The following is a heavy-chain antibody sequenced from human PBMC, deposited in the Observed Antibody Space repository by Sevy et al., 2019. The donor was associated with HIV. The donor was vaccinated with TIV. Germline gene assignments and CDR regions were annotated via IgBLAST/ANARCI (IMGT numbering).Heavy chain of an antibody. CDR2: IYPGDSDT. Sequence: RGESLKISCKGSGYSFTSYWIGWVRQMPGKGLEWMGIIYPGDSDTRYSPSFQGQVTISADKSINTAYLQWSSLKASDTAMYYCARQDPTYSYGMDVWGQGTTVTVSS. D-gene: IGHD1-1*01. CDR3: ARQDPTYSYGMDV. J-gene: IGHJ6*02. V-gene: IGHV5-51*01. CDR1: GYSFTSYW.